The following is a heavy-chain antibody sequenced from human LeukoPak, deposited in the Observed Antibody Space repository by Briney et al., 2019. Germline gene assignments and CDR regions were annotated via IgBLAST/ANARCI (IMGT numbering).Heavy chain of an antibody. Sequence: GGSLRLSCAASGFTFSSYAMSWVRQAPGKGLEWVSAISGSGGSTYYADSVKGRFTISRDNSKNTLYLQMNSLRAEDTAVHYCAKDVSRYYDSSGYYYGYYFDYWGQGTLVTVSS. V-gene: IGHV3-23*01. D-gene: IGHD3-22*01. J-gene: IGHJ4*02. CDR1: GFTFSSYA. CDR3: AKDVSRYYDSSGYYYGYYFDY. CDR2: ISGSGGST.